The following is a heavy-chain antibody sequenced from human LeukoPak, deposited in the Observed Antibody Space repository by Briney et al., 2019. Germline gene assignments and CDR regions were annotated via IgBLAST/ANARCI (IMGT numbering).Heavy chain of an antibody. J-gene: IGHJ4*02. CDR1: GGTFSSYA. Sequence: SVKVSCKASGGTFSSYAVSWVRQAPGQGLEWIGGIIPIFATPDYAQKFRGRVSITTDESTSTAYMELSSLRSEDTALYYCARGPLYYDLSTGYPPSEMYYFDYWGQGTLVTVSP. CDR3: ARGPLYYDLSTGYPPSEMYYFDY. CDR2: IIPIFATP. V-gene: IGHV1-69*05. D-gene: IGHD3-9*01.